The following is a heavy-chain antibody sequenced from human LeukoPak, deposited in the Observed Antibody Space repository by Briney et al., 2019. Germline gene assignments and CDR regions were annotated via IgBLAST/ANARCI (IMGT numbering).Heavy chain of an antibody. J-gene: IGHJ4*02. V-gene: IGHV3-48*02. CDR1: GFTFSSYS. D-gene: IGHD6-19*01. CDR2: ISSSSNTI. Sequence: GGSLGLSCAASGFTFSSYSMNWVRQAPGKGLEWVSYISSSSNTIYYADSVKGRFTISRDNAKNSLYLQMNSLRDEDTAVYYCARALGYSSGWPTDYWGQGTLVTVSS. CDR3: ARALGYSSGWPTDY.